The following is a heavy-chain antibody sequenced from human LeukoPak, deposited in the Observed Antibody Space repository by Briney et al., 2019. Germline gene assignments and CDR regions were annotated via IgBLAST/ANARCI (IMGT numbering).Heavy chain of an antibody. V-gene: IGHV1-46*01. CDR3: ARVGSTGYFGY. Sequence: ASVKVSFKASGYTFTIYYMHWVRQAPGQGLEWMGIINPSGGSTSYAQKFQGRVTMTRDTSTSTVYMELSSLRSEDTAVYYCARVGSTGYFGYWGQGTLVTVSS. J-gene: IGHJ4*02. CDR1: GYTFTIYY. CDR2: INPSGGST.